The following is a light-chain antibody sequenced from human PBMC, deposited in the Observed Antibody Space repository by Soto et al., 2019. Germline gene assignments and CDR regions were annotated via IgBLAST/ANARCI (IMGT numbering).Light chain of an antibody. CDR2: GAF. CDR1: QSVRTF. V-gene: IGKV1-39*01. CDR3: QQTFGAPLYT. J-gene: IGKJ2*01. Sequence: DIQLTQSPSSLSASIGDRVTITCRASQSVRTFLNWYQQKPGIAPKLLIYGAFTLHTGVPSRFDGTGSGTDFSLTIISLQPEDFCIYFCQQTFGAPLYTFGQGTKLDIK.